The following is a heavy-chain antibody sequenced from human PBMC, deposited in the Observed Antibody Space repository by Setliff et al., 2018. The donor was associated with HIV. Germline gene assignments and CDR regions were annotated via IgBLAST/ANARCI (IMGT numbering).Heavy chain of an antibody. Sequence: SVKVSCKASGGTFSSYAISWVRQAPGQGLEWMGGIIPIFGTANYAQKFQGRVTITADESTSTAYMELSSLRSEDTAVYNCARDYPYYDTSGAIGYWGQGTMVTVSS. V-gene: IGHV1-69*13. CDR2: IIPIFGTA. D-gene: IGHD3-22*01. CDR3: ARDYPYYDTSGAIGY. J-gene: IGHJ4*02. CDR1: GGTFSSYA.